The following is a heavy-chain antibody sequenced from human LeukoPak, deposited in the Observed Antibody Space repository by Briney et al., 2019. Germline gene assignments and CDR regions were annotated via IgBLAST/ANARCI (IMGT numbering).Heavy chain of an antibody. D-gene: IGHD3-10*01. CDR3: ARDPAPKKLLWFGKDAFDI. J-gene: IGHJ3*02. V-gene: IGHV4-34*01. CDR1: GGSFSGYY. CDR2: INHSGST. Sequence: SETLSLTCAVYGGSFSGYYWSCIREPPGKGLEWSGEINHSGSTNYNPSLKSRVTISEDTSKNKFSLKRSSVTAADTAVYYCARDPAPKKLLWFGKDAFDIWGQGTMVTVSS.